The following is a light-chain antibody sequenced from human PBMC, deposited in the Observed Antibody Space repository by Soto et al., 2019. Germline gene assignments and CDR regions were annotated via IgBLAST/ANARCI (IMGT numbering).Light chain of an antibody. Sequence: QPVLTQSPSASASLGASVKLTCTLSSGHRSYAIEWHQQQPEKGHRYLMKLNGDGSHSKGDGIPDRFSGSSSGAERYLTIASLQYEDETDYYCQTWGTGIRVFGGGTKLTVL. CDR3: QTWGTGIRV. CDR1: SGHRSYA. V-gene: IGLV4-69*01. CDR2: LNGDGSH. J-gene: IGLJ3*02.